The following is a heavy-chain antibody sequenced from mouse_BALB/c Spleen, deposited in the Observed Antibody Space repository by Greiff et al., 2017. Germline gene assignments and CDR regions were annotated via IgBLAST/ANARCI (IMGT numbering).Heavy chain of an antibody. D-gene: IGHD2-3*01. CDR3: AREDGYYGYYAMDY. Sequence: DVMLVESGGGLVKPGGSLKLSCAASGFTFSDYYMYWVRQTPGKRLEWVATISDGGSYTYYPDSVKGRFTISRDNAKNNLYLQMSSLKSEDTAMYYCAREDGYYGYYAMDYWGQGTSVTVSS. V-gene: IGHV5-4*02. CDR2: ISDGGSYT. J-gene: IGHJ4*01. CDR1: GFTFSDYY.